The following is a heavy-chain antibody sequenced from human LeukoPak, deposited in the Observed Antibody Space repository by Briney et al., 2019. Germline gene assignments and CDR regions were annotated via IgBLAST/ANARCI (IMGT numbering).Heavy chain of an antibody. Sequence: GGSLRLSCAASGFTFSSYSMNWVRQAPGKGLEWVSSISSSSGYIYYADSVKGRFTISRDNAKNSLYLQMNSQRAEDTAVYYCASLSDPADYWGQGTLVTVSS. J-gene: IGHJ4*02. CDR3: ASLSDPADY. CDR2: ISSSSGYI. V-gene: IGHV3-21*01. D-gene: IGHD2-2*01. CDR1: GFTFSSYS.